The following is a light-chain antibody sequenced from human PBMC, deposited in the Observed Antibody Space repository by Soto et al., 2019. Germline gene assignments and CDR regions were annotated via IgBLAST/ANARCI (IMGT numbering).Light chain of an antibody. Sequence: EIVLTQSPGTLSLSPGERATLSGRDSQSVTSRYLAWYQQKPGQAPRVXIYGASNRDTGIPERFSGSGSGTDFTLTNSSLEAEDFAVYYCQQYGTSTITFGQGTRLEIK. CDR3: QQYGTSTIT. J-gene: IGKJ5*01. V-gene: IGKV3-20*01. CDR2: GAS. CDR1: QSVTSRY.